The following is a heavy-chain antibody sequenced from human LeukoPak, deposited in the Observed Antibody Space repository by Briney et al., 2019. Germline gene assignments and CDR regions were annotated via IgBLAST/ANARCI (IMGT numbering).Heavy chain of an antibody. CDR3: ARRYCSGGSCYLIDP. V-gene: IGHV3-33*01. CDR1: GFTFSSYG. CDR2: IWYDGSNK. J-gene: IGHJ5*02. Sequence: PGGSLRLSCAASGFTFSSYGMHWVRQAPGKGLEGVAVIWYDGSNKYYADSVKGRFTISRDNSKNTLYLQMNSLRAEDTAVYYCARRYCSGGSCYLIDPWGKGNLVSVSS. D-gene: IGHD2-15*01.